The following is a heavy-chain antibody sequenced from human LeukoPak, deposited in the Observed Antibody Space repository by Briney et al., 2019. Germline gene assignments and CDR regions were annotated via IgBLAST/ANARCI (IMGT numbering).Heavy chain of an antibody. CDR2: IRYDGSNK. J-gene: IGHJ4*02. V-gene: IGHV3-30*02. Sequence: GGSLRLSCAASGFTFSSYGMHWVRQAPGKGLEWVAFIRYDGSNKYYADSVKGRFTISRDNSKNTLYLQMNSLRAEDTAVYYCAKDRRSSSWKAFDYWGQGTLVTVSS. CDR1: GFTFSSYG. CDR3: AKDRRSSSWKAFDY. D-gene: IGHD6-13*01.